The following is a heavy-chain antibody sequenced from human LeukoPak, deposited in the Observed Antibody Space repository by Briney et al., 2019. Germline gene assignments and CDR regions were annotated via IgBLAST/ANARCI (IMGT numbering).Heavy chain of an antibody. D-gene: IGHD6-6*01. CDR1: GFTFNTYA. Sequence: GGSLRLSCAVSGFTFNTYAMNWVRQAPGRGLEWVSAISDNAGTTYYADSVKGRFSISRDNSKNTLYLQMNSLRAEDTAVYYCANRVRDLFDYWGQGTLVTVSS. CDR2: ISDNAGTT. J-gene: IGHJ4*02. CDR3: ANRVRDLFDY. V-gene: IGHV3-23*01.